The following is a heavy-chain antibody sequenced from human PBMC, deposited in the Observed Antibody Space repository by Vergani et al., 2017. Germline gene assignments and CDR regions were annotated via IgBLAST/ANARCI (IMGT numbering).Heavy chain of an antibody. Sequence: EVQLVESGGGLVKPGGSLRLSCAASGFTFSSYSMNWVRQAPGKGLEWVSSISSSSSYIYYEDSVKGRFTISRDNAKNSLYQQRNSLRAEDTAVYYCARDALLTGYYYYMDVWGKGTTVTVSS. CDR1: GFTFSSYS. V-gene: IGHV3-21*01. J-gene: IGHJ6*03. CDR3: ARDALLTGYYYYMDV. D-gene: IGHD2-15*01. CDR2: ISSSSSYI.